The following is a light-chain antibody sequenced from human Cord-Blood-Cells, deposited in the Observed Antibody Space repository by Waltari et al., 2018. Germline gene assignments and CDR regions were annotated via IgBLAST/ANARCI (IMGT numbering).Light chain of an antibody. Sequence: QSALTQPASVSGSPGQSITISCTGTSSDVGGYNYVSLYQQLPGKAPKLMIYDVSNRPSGVSNRFSGSKSGNTASLTISGLQAEDEADYYCSSYTSSSTVFGGGTKLTVL. J-gene: IGLJ2*01. V-gene: IGLV2-14*01. CDR2: DVS. CDR3: SSYTSSSTV. CDR1: SSDVGGYNY.